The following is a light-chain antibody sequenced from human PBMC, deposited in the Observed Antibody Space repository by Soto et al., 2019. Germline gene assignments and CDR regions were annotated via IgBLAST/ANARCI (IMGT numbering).Light chain of an antibody. J-gene: IGKJ1*01. CDR1: QSVSSN. CDR3: HHSNNWART. Sequence: EIMMTQSPATLSVSPGEIATLSFRASQSVSSNVVCYQQKPGHAPRLLVEGASIRATGIPGRSSGIRSGTEFPLTIRSLQSEDCAVYYCHHSNNWARTFGKGTKVDIQ. V-gene: IGKV3-15*01. CDR2: GAS.